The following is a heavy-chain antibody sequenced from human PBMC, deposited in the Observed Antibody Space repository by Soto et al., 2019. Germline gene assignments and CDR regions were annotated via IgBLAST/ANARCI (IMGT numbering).Heavy chain of an antibody. J-gene: IGHJ5*02. CDR2: ISAYNGNT. D-gene: IGHD2-15*01. Sequence: GASVKVSCKASGYTFTSYGISWVRQAPGQGLEWMGWISAYNGNTNYAQKLQGRVTMTTDTSTSTAYMELRSLRSDDTAVYYCAFNPLVAEVWWFEPWGQGTLVTVSS. CDR1: GYTFTSYG. CDR3: AFNPLVAEVWWFEP. V-gene: IGHV1-18*01.